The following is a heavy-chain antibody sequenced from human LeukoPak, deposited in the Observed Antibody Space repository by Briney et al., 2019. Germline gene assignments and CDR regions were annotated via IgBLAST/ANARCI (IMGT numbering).Heavy chain of an antibody. CDR1: GYTLTELS. D-gene: IGHD1-26*01. V-gene: IGHV1-24*01. Sequence: ASVKVSCKVSGYTLTELSMHWVRQAPGKGLEWMGGFDPEDGETIYAQKFQDRVTMTEDTSTDTAYMELSSLRSEDTAVYYCATEQGLRVGARINWFDPWGQGTLVTVSS. CDR2: FDPEDGET. J-gene: IGHJ5*02. CDR3: ATEQGLRVGARINWFDP.